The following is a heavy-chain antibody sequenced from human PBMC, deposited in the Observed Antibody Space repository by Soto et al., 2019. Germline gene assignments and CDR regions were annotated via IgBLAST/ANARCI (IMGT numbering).Heavy chain of an antibody. V-gene: IGHV4-31*02. CDR3: ARASAEDIVVVPAAITPNYFDY. J-gene: IGHJ4*02. CDR1: GGSISSGGYY. D-gene: IGHD2-2*01. Sequence: SETLSLTCTVSGGSISSGGYYWSWIRQHPGKGLEWIGYIYYSGSTYYNPSLKSRVTISVDTSKNQFSLKLSSVTAADTAVYYCARASAEDIVVVPAAITPNYFDYWGQGTLVTVSS. CDR2: IYYSGST.